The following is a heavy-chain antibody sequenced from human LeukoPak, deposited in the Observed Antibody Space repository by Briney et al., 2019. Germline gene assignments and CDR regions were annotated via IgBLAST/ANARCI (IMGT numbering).Heavy chain of an antibody. J-gene: IGHJ4*02. CDR1: GFIFSSYA. D-gene: IGHD6-13*01. CDR2: ISYDGSNK. Sequence: GGSLRPSCAASGFIFSSYAMHWVRQAPGKGLEWVAVISYDGSNKYYADSVKGRFTISRDNSKNTLYLQLNSLRAEDTAVYYCARKLAASDPNYWGQGTLVTVSS. V-gene: IGHV3-30-3*01. CDR3: ARKLAASDPNY.